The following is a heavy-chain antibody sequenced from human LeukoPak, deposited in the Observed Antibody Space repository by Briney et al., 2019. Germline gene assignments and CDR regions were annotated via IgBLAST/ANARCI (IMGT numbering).Heavy chain of an antibody. CDR2: IFPADSDT. CDR3: TRVYGYYVDY. Sequence: GESLKISCKCSGYTFTSYWIAWVRQMPGKGLEWMGIIFPADSDTRYSPSFQGQVTISADKSISTAYLQWSSLKASDTAMYYCTRVYGYYVDYWGQGTLVTVSS. J-gene: IGHJ4*02. CDR1: GYTFTSYW. D-gene: IGHD3-10*01. V-gene: IGHV5-51*01.